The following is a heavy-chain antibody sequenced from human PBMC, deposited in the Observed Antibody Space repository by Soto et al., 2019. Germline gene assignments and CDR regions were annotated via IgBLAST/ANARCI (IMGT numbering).Heavy chain of an antibody. V-gene: IGHV1-3*05. CDR3: ARDRGGSTGWLDP. J-gene: IGHJ5*02. D-gene: IGHD2-2*01. CDR2: INAGDGHT. CDR1: GYTFTDYP. Sequence: QVRLVQSGAEEKRPGASVKVSCKASGYTFTDYPIHWVRQAPGQRLEWMGWINAGDGHTRYSQKLQGRVAVTRDTSASTVYMEVSSLRSADTAVYFCARDRGGSTGWLDPWGQGTLVTVSS.